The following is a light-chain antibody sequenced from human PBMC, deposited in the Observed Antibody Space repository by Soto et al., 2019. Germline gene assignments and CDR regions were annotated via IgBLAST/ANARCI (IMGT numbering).Light chain of an antibody. CDR2: DAS. V-gene: IGKV3D-20*01. Sequence: EIVLTQSPATLSLFPGERATLSCGASQGVSSSYLAWYQQKPGLAPRLLIYDASIRATGIPDRFSGSGSGTDFTLTISRLEPEDSAVYYCQQYGRSPWTFGQGTKVDIK. CDR3: QQYGRSPWT. J-gene: IGKJ1*01. CDR1: QGVSSSY.